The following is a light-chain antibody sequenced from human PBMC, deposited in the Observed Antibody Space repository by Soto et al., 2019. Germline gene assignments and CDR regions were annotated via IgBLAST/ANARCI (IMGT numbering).Light chain of an antibody. J-gene: IGLJ3*02. Sequence: QSALTQPPSASGSPGQSVTIPCTGSSSDIGGHNLVSWYQQHPGEAPKLMMYEVSKRPSGVPDRFSGSKSGNTASLTVSGLQADDESDYYCSSYAGSNSWVFGGGTKLTVL. CDR2: EVS. V-gene: IGLV2-8*01. CDR3: SSYAGSNSWV. CDR1: SSDIGGHNL.